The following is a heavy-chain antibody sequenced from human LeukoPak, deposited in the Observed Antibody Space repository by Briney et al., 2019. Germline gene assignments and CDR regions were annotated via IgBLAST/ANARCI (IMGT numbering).Heavy chain of an antibody. D-gene: IGHD3-22*01. CDR3: ARIFPVVVAATAFDDSSGYYD. J-gene: IGHJ4*02. Sequence: ASVKVSCKASGYTFTGYYMHWVRQAPGQGLEWMGWINPNSGGTNYAQKFQGRVTMTRDTSISTAYMELSRLRSDDTAVYYCARIFPVVVAATAFDDSSGYYDWGQGPLVTVSS. CDR2: INPNSGGT. V-gene: IGHV1-2*02. CDR1: GYTFTGYY.